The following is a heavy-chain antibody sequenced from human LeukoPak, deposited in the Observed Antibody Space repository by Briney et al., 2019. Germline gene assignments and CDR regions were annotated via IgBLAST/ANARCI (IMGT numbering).Heavy chain of an antibody. CDR1: GFTFSSYG. V-gene: IGHV3-33*06. CDR3: AKEDYSNLSFDY. D-gene: IGHD4-11*01. J-gene: IGHJ4*02. CDR2: IWYDGSNK. Sequence: GGSLRLSCAASGFTFSSYGMHWVRQAPGKGLEWVAVIWYDGSNKYYADSVKGRFTISRDNSKNTLYLQRNSLRAEDTAVYYCAKEDYSNLSFDYWGQGTLVTVSS.